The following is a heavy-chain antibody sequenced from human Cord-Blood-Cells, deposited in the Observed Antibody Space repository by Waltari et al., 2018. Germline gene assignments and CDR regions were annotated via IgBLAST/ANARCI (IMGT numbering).Heavy chain of an antibody. J-gene: IGHJ4*02. CDR2: IYYSGST. V-gene: IGHV4-39*01. D-gene: IGHD3-10*01. Sequence: QLQLQESGPGLVKPSETLSLTCTVYGGSISSSRYYWGWIRQPPGKGLEWIGSIYYSGSTYYNPSLKSRVTISVDTSKNQFSLKLSSVTAADTAVYYCASAVRGGYDYWGQGTLVTVSS. CDR1: GGSISSSRYY. CDR3: ASAVRGGYDY.